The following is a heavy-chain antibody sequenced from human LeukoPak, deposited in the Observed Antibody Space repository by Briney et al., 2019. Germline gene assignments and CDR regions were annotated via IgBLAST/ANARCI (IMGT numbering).Heavy chain of an antibody. CDR3: ARDSSTVTTPYFDF. CDR2: INANSGGT. D-gene: IGHD4-17*01. V-gene: IGHV1-2*04. J-gene: IGHJ4*02. CDR1: GFTFTGYY. Sequence: APVKVSCKTSGFTFTGYYIHWVRQAPGQGLEWMGWINANSGGTNYAQRFQGWVTMTRDTSISTAYMEMSRLRSDDTAMYYCARDSSTVTTPYFDFWGQGTLVTVPS.